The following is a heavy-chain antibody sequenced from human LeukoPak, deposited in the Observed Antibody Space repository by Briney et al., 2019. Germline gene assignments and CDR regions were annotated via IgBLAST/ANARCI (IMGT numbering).Heavy chain of an antibody. V-gene: IGHV3-43*02. D-gene: IGHD1-7*01. CDR3: AGYNWNYYFDY. CDR2: ISADGGTT. CDR1: GFTFDDYA. J-gene: IGHJ4*02. Sequence: GGSLRLFCAASGFTFDDYAIHWVRQAPGKGLEWVSLISADGGTTYYADSVKGRFTISRDNGKNSLYLQMNSLRTEDTALYYCAGYNWNYYFDYWGQGTLVTVSS.